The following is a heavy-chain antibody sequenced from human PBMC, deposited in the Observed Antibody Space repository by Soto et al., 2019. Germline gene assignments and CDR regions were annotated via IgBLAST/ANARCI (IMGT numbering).Heavy chain of an antibody. CDR1: GYTFTSYA. J-gene: IGHJ6*02. V-gene: IGHV1-3*05. D-gene: IGHD4-17*01. Sequence: QVQLVQSGAEEKKPGASVKVSCKASGYTFTSYAMHWVRQAPGQRLEWMGWINAGNGNTKYSQKFQGRVTITSDTAASTAYRELSSLSSEDTAVYCCAREPSTVGAYCYGIDVWGQGTSVTFFS. CDR3: AREPSTVGAYCYGIDV. CDR2: INAGNGNT.